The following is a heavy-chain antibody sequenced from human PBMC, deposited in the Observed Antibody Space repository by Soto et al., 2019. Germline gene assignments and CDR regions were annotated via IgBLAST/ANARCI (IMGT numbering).Heavy chain of an antibody. CDR2: FDPEDGET. Sequence: QVQLVQSGAEVKKPGASVKVSGKVSGHTLTELSMHWVRLAPGKGLEWMGGFDPEDGETISAQKFQGRVTMTEVTSTDSTYLELSSLRSEDTAVYYCAAVVTRCLHSPFDYWGQGTLVTISS. J-gene: IGHJ4*02. D-gene: IGHD1-1*01. CDR3: AAVVTRCLHSPFDY. CDR1: GHTLTELS. V-gene: IGHV1-24*01.